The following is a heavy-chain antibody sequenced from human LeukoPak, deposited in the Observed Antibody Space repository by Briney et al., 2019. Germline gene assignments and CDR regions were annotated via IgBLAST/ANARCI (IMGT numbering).Heavy chain of an antibody. V-gene: IGHV4-34*01. CDR3: ARVEYQLLTWRHLGDY. D-gene: IGHD2-2*01. J-gene: IGHJ4*02. CDR1: GGSSSVYY. Sequence: SEALSLTCAVCGGSSSVYYWSWIRQPPGKGLEWIGEINHSGSTNYNPSLKSRVTMSVDTSKNQFSLKLNSVTAADTAVYYCARVEYQLLTWRHLGDYWGQGTLVTVSS. CDR2: INHSGST.